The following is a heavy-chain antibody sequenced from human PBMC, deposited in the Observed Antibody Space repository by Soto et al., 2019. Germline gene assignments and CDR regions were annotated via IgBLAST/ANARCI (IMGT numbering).Heavy chain of an antibody. Sequence: QVQLVQSGAEVKKPGSSVKVSCKASGGTFSSYTISWVRQAPGQGLEWMGRIIPILGIANYAQKFQGRVTITADKSTSTDYMELSSLRSEDTAVYYCARGAYYYGSGKDYWGQGTLVTVSS. CDR1: GGTFSSYT. CDR3: ARGAYYYGSGKDY. J-gene: IGHJ4*02. V-gene: IGHV1-69*02. D-gene: IGHD3-10*01. CDR2: IIPILGIA.